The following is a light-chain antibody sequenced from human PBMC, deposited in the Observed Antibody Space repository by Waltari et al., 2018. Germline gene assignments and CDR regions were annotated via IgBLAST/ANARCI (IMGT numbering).Light chain of an antibody. CDR3: MQVLPTPPYT. V-gene: IGKV2-28*01. CDR1: QSLLHSNGHNY. J-gene: IGKJ2*01. CDR2: MVS. Sequence: DIVMTQSPLSLPVTPGEPASISCRSSQSLLHSNGHNYLDWYVQKPGQSPQLLIYMVSNRASGVPDRFSGSGSGTDFTLKISRVEAEDVGVDYCMQVLPTPPYTFGQGTKLEIK.